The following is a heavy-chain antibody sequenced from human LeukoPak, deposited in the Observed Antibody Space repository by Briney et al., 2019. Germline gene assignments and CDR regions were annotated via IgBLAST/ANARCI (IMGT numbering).Heavy chain of an antibody. D-gene: IGHD2-2*01. V-gene: IGHV4-34*01. Sequence: SETLSLTCAVYGGSFSGYYWSWIRQPPGKGLEWIGEINHSGSTNYNPSLKSRVTISVDTSKNQFSLKLSSVTAADTAVYYCARGVTAARAKYFQHWGQGTLVTVSS. CDR2: INHSGST. CDR1: GGSFSGYY. J-gene: IGHJ1*01. CDR3: ARGVTAARAKYFQH.